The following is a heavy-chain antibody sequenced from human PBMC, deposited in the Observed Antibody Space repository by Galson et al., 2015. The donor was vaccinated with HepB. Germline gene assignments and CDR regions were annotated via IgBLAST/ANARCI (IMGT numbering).Heavy chain of an antibody. V-gene: IGHV1-69*13. CDR2: IIPIFGTA. CDR1: GGTFRSYA. Sequence: SVKVSCKASGGTFRSYAISWVRQAPGQGLEWMGGIIPIFGTANYAQKFQGRVTITADESTSTAYMELSSLRSEDTAVYYCARDDGGLGYCSSTSCYKDYYYGMDVWGQGTTVTVSS. J-gene: IGHJ6*02. D-gene: IGHD2-2*02. CDR3: ARDDGGLGYCSSTSCYKDYYYGMDV.